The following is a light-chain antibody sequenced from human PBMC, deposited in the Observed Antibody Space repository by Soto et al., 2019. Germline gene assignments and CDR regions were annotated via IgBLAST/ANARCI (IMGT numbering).Light chain of an antibody. CDR1: QSISTY. V-gene: IGKV1-39*01. CDR2: AAS. CDR3: QHCYSSPRT. Sequence: DIQMTQSPSTLSASVGDRVTITCRASQSISTYLNWYQQKLGKAPTLLIYAASSLQSGVPSRFSGGGSGTDFTLTISSLQPEDFATYFCQHCYSSPRTFGQGTKVEIK. J-gene: IGKJ1*01.